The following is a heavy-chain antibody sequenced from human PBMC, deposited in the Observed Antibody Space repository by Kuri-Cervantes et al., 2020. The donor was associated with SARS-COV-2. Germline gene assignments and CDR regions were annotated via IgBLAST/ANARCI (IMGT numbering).Heavy chain of an antibody. CDR2: VSWNGSRT. D-gene: IGHD6-13*01. CDR1: GFTFSNSD. J-gene: IGHJ4*02. Sequence: GESLKISCAASGFTFSNSDRNWVRQAPGKGLEWVSGVSWNGSRTHRADSVKGRFIISRDNSRNFLYQQMNSLRPEDMAVYYCVRHKPAAGIGAPDWGQGTLVTVSS. CDR3: VRHKPAAGIGAPD. V-gene: IGHV3-19*01.